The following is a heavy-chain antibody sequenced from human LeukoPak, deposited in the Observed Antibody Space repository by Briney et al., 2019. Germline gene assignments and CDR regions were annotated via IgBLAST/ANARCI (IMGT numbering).Heavy chain of an antibody. CDR2: IKSKTNGGTT. CDR3: STAINWILPSDAFDV. J-gene: IGHJ3*01. Sequence: GGSLRLSCAASGFTFSNAWMSWVRQAPGKGLEWVGRIKSKTNGGTTDYAAPVKCRFTISRDDSKNTLYLQMNSLKTEDTAVYYCSTAINWILPSDAFDVWGQGTMVTVSS. V-gene: IGHV3-15*01. D-gene: IGHD1-1*01. CDR1: GFTFSNAW.